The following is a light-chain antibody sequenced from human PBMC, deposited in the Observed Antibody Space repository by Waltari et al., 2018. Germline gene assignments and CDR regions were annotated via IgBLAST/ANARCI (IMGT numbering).Light chain of an antibody. CDR2: DVT. CDR1: SSDIGGYDY. Sequence: QSALTQPASVSGSPGQSITISCSGTSSDIGGYDYVSWYQQYPAIAPKLIIYDVTNRPSGVSNRFSGSKSGDTASLTISGLQAADEAHYYCTSYTRKHTWVFGGGTKVTVL. CDR3: TSYTRKHTWV. J-gene: IGLJ3*02. V-gene: IGLV2-14*03.